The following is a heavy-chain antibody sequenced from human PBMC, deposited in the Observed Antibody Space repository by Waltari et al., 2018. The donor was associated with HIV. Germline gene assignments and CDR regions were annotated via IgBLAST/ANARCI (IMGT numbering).Heavy chain of an antibody. CDR1: GLAFSAYH. J-gene: IGHJ4*02. D-gene: IGHD1-1*01. CDR2: IRNKPSSYTT. CDR3: TTSAIGNIFDN. V-gene: IGHV3-72*01. Sequence: EVQLVESGGCLVQPGGSLRLSCAASGLAFSAYHMDWVRQAPGKGLEWVGRIRNKPSSYTTEYAASVKGRFSISRDDSRNSLYLQMNSLKTEDTAVYYCTTSAIGNIFDNWGQGTLVTVSS.